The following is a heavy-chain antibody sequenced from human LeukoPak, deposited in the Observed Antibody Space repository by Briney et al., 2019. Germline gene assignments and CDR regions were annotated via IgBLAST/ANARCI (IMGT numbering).Heavy chain of an antibody. CDR3: AKRGIAAPALDY. J-gene: IGHJ4*02. CDR1: GYTFTSYY. V-gene: IGHV1-46*01. D-gene: IGHD6-13*01. Sequence: ASVKVSCKASGYTFTSYYMHWVRQAPGQGLEWMGIINPSGGSTSYTQKFQGRVTMTRDTSTSTVYTELSSLRSEDTAVYYCAKRGIAAPALDYWGQGTLVTVSS. CDR2: INPSGGST.